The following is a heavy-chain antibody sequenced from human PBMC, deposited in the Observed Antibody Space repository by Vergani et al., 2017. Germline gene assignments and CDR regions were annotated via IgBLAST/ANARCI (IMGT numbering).Heavy chain of an antibody. CDR2: ISGSGGST. CDR3: AKDRPHPNFDY. J-gene: IGHJ4*02. CDR1: GFTFDDYG. V-gene: IGHV3-23*04. Sequence: EVQLVESGGGVVRPGGSLRLSCAASGFTFDDYGMSWVRQAPGKGLEWVSGISGSGGSTYYADSVKGRFTISRDNSKNTLYLQMNSLRAEDTAVYYCAKDRPHPNFDYWGQGTLVTVSS.